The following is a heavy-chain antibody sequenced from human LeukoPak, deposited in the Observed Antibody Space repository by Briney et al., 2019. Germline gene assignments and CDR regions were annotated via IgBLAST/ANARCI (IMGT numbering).Heavy chain of an antibody. CDR2: ISYDGSNK. CDR1: GFTFSSYA. J-gene: IGHJ4*02. V-gene: IGHV3-30-3*01. Sequence: GGSLRLSCAASGFTFSSYAMPWVRQAPGKGLEWVAVISYDGSNKYYADSVKGRFTISRDNSKNTLYLQMNSLRAEDTAVYYCARAPWVLEWLAIVSYYFDYWGQGTLVTVSS. CDR3: ARAPWVLEWLAIVSYYFDY. D-gene: IGHD3-3*01.